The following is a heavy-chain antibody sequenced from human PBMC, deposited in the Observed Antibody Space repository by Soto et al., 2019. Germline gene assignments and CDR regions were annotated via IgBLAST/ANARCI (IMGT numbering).Heavy chain of an antibody. Sequence: EVQLVESGGGLVQPGGSLRLSCAASGFTFSDDYMDWVRQAPGKGLEWVGRSRNKAISHTTEYASIVKGRFTISRDHSKNSLYLQMTSLKTEDTAVYYCARDSDGSGSDNYYIDVWCKGTTVTFSS. CDR1: GFTFSDDY. CDR3: ARDSDGSGSDNYYIDV. D-gene: IGHD3-10*01. V-gene: IGHV3-72*01. CDR2: SRNKAISHTT. J-gene: IGHJ6*03.